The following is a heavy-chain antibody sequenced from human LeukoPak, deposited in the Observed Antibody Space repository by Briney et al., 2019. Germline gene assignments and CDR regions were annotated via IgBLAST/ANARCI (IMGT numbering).Heavy chain of an antibody. D-gene: IGHD6-19*01. CDR2: ISGSGGST. CDR1: GFTFSSYA. Sequence: GGSLRLSCAASGFTFSSYAMSWVRRAPGKGLEWVSAISGSGGSTYYADYVKGRFTISRDNSKNTLYLQMNSLRAEDTAVYYCAKVSSEPGRYYFDYWGQGTLVTVSS. CDR3: AKVSSEPGRYYFDY. V-gene: IGHV3-23*01. J-gene: IGHJ4*02.